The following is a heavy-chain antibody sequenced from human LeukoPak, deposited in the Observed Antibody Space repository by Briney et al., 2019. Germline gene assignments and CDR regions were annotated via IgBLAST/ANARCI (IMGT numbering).Heavy chain of an antibody. CDR1: GFTFSSYW. V-gene: IGHV3-30-3*01. J-gene: IGHJ4*02. CDR3: ARDTAAAVDY. D-gene: IGHD6-13*01. CDR2: ISYDGSNK. Sequence: GGSLRLSCAASGFTFSSYWMHWVRQAPGKGLEWVAVISYDGSNKHYADSVKGRFTISRDNSKNTLYLQMNSLRAEDTAVYYCARDTAAAVDYWGQGTLVTDSS.